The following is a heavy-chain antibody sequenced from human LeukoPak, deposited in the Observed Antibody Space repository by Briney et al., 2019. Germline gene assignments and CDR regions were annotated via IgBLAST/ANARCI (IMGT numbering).Heavy chain of an antibody. CDR1: GFTFSSSW. D-gene: IGHD5/OR15-5a*01. CDR2: MNQDGSLK. J-gene: IGHJ4*02. Sequence: GGSLRLSCVASGFTFSSSWVSWVRQAPGRGLEWVANMNQDGSLKYYVDSVRGRFTISRDNAENSMHLQMNSLRAEDTAVYYCARDLGLYRTFDNWGQGTLVTVSS. V-gene: IGHV3-7*01. CDR3: ARDLGLYRTFDN.